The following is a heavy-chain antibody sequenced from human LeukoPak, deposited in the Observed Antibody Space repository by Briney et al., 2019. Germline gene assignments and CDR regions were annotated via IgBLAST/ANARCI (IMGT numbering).Heavy chain of an antibody. V-gene: IGHV3-23*01. J-gene: IGHJ5*02. Sequence: GGSLRLAWAASGFTFSSYAMSWVRQAPGKGLEWVSAISGSGGSTYYADSVKGRFTISRDNSKNTLYLQMNSLRAEDTAVYYCANINANYDILTGYFVDPWGQGTLVTVSS. D-gene: IGHD3-9*01. CDR2: ISGSGGST. CDR1: GFTFSSYA. CDR3: ANINANYDILTGYFVDP.